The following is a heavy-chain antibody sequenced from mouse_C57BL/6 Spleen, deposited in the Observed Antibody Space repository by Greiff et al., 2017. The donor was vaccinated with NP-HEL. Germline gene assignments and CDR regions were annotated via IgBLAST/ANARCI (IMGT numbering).Heavy chain of an antibody. V-gene: IGHV1-55*01. CDR1: GYTFTSYW. D-gene: IGHD1-1*01. Sequence: VQLQQSGAELVKPGASVKMSCKASGYTFTSYWITWVKQRPGPGLEWIGDIYPGSGSTNYNEKFKSKATLTVDTSSSTAYMQLSSLTSEDSAVYYGARGGYGSSWNYLDYWGHGTTLTVSS. J-gene: IGHJ2*01. CDR2: IYPGSGST. CDR3: ARGGYGSSWNYLDY.